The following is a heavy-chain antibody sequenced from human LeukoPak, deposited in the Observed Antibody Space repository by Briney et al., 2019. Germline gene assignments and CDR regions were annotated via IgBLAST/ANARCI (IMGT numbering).Heavy chain of an antibody. J-gene: IGHJ6*02. CDR3: AREYSSSWYTYYYYGMDV. CDR1: GYTFTSYA. Sequence: ASVTVSCTASGYTFTSYAMHWVRQAPGQRLEWMGWINAGNGNTKYSQKFQGRVTITRDTSASTAYMELSSLRSEDTAVYYCAREYSSSWYTYYYYGMDVWGQGTTVTVSS. CDR2: INAGNGNT. D-gene: IGHD6-13*01. V-gene: IGHV1-3*01.